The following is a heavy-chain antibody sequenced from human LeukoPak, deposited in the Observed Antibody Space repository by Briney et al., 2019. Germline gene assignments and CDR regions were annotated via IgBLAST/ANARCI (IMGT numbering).Heavy chain of an antibody. J-gene: IGHJ5*02. Sequence: GASVKVSCKASGYTFTGYYMHWVRQAPGQGLEWMGWINPNSGGTNYAQKFQGRVTMTRDTSISTAYMELSRLRSDDTAVYYCARDARMYSSSWYRSVHSLFDPWGQGTLVTVYS. D-gene: IGHD6-13*01. CDR2: INPNSGGT. CDR1: GYTFTGYY. V-gene: IGHV1-2*02. CDR3: ARDARMYSSSWYRSVHSLFDP.